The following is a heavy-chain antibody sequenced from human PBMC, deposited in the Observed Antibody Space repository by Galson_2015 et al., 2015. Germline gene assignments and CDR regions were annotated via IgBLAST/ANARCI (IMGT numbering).Heavy chain of an antibody. J-gene: IGHJ3*02. Sequence: SLRLSCAASGFTFSSYGMHWVRQAPGKGLEWVAVISYDGSNKYYADSVKGRFTISRDNSKNTLYLQMNSLRAEDTAVYYCAKDYDFWSGYGGPGQRFSPSPLDIWGQGTMVTVSS. CDR1: GFTFSSYG. V-gene: IGHV3-30*18. D-gene: IGHD3-3*01. CDR3: AKDYDFWSGYGGPGQRFSPSPLDI. CDR2: ISYDGSNK.